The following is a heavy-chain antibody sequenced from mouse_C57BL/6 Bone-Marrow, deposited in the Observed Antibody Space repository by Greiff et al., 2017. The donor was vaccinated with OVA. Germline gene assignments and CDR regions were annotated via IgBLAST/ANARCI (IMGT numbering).Heavy chain of an antibody. CDR3: ARRDYYGSSPRWYFDV. J-gene: IGHJ1*03. CDR1: GYTFTSYW. Sequence: QVQLQQPGAELVRPGSSVKLSCKASGYTFTSYWMDWVKQRPGQGLEWIGNIYPSDSETHYNQKFKDKATLTVDKSSSTAYMQLSSLTSEDSAVYYCARRDYYGSSPRWYFDVWGTGTTVTVSS. D-gene: IGHD1-1*01. V-gene: IGHV1-61*01. CDR2: IYPSDSET.